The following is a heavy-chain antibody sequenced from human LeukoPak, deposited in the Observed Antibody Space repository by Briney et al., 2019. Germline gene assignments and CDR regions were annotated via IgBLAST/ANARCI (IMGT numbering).Heavy chain of an antibody. V-gene: IGHV4-61*02. CDR3: ARGPYSYDSSGAFDI. Sequence: SETLSLTCTVSGVSISSSNYYWSWIRQPAGKGLEWIGRISSSGSTNYNPSLKSRVTISVDTSKNQFSLKLSSVTAADTAVYFCARGPYSYDSSGAFDIRGQGTMVTVSS. CDR2: ISSSGST. J-gene: IGHJ3*02. CDR1: GVSISSSNYY. D-gene: IGHD3-22*01.